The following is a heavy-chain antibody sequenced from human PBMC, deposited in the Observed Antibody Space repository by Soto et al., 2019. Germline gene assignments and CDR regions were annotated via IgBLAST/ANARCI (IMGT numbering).Heavy chain of an antibody. CDR2: IRSKANSYAT. CDR3: NRNTPLNPFDI. V-gene: IGHV3-73*01. Sequence: GGSLRLSCAASGFTFSGSAMHWVRRASGKGLEWVGRIRSKANSYATAYAASVKGRFTISRDDSKNTAYLQMNSLKTEDTAVYYCNRNTPLNPFDIWGQGTMVTVSS. J-gene: IGHJ3*02. CDR1: GFTFSGSA.